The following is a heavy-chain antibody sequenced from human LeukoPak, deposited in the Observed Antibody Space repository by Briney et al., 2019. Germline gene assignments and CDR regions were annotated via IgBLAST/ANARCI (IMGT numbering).Heavy chain of an antibody. Sequence: GGSLRLSCAASGFTVSSNYMSWVRQAPGKGLEWVSVIYSGGSTYYADSVKGRFTIPRDNSKNTLYLQMNSLRAEDTAVYYCASTLLATFDYWGQGTLVTVSS. CDR1: GFTVSSNY. CDR2: IYSGGST. CDR3: ASTLLATFDY. J-gene: IGHJ4*02. D-gene: IGHD1-1*01. V-gene: IGHV3-53*01.